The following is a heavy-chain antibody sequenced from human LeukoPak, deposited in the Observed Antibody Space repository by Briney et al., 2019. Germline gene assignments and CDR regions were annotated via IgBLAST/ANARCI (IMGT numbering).Heavy chain of an antibody. V-gene: IGHV4-59*08. CDR2: IYYSGST. Sequence: SETLSLTCTVSGDSISSYYWSWIRQPPGKGLEWIGYIYYSGSTNYNPSLKSRVTISVDTSKNQFSLKLSSVTAADTAVYYCASRGVWSNFDYWGQGTLVTVSS. D-gene: IGHD3-10*01. J-gene: IGHJ4*02. CDR3: ASRGVWSNFDY. CDR1: GDSISSYY.